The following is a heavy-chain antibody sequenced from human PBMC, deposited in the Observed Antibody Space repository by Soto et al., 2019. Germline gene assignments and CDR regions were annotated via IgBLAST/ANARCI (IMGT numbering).Heavy chain of an antibody. CDR3: ARGGGEDTGGDAGFGY. Sequence: QVQLVQSGAEVKKPGASVKVSCKASGYTFTSYYMHWVRQAPGQGLEWMGIINPSGGSTSYAQKFQGRVTMTRDTSTGTVYMELSSLRSEDTAVYYCARGGGEDTGGDAGFGYWGQGTLVTVSS. CDR1: GYTFTSYY. V-gene: IGHV1-46*01. J-gene: IGHJ4*02. D-gene: IGHD3-16*01. CDR2: INPSGGST.